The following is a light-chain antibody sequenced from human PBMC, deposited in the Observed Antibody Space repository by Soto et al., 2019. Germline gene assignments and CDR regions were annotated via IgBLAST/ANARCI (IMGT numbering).Light chain of an antibody. Sequence: EIVMTQSPATLSVSPGERATLSCRASQSVSSNLAWYQQKSGQAPRLLIYGASTRATGIPARFSGSGSGTEVTLTISSLQSEDFAVYYCQQYNNWPPYTFGQGTKLEIK. J-gene: IGKJ2*01. CDR2: GAS. CDR3: QQYNNWPPYT. CDR1: QSVSSN. V-gene: IGKV3-15*01.